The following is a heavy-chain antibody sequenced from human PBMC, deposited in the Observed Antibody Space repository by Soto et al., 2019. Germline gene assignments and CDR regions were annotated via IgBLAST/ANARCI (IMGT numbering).Heavy chain of an antibody. CDR2: IIPIFGTA. V-gene: IGHV1-69*13. CDR1: GGTFRSYA. CDR3: ARALIEGGYDDYDLGFGY. D-gene: IGHD4-17*01. J-gene: IGHJ4*02. Sequence: SVKVSCKASGGTFRSYALNWVRKAPGQGLQWMGGIIPIFGTAIYAQNFQGRVTITADESTSTAYMELSSLRSEDTAVYYCARALIEGGYDDYDLGFGYWGQGTLVTVSS.